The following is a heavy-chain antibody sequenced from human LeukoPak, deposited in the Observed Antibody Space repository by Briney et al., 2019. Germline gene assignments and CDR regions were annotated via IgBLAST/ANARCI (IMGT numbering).Heavy chain of an antibody. Sequence: PGGSLRLSCAASGFTFSDYYMSWVRQAPGKGLEWVSSISSSSSYIYYADSVKGRFTISRDNAKNSLYLQMNSLRAEDTAVYYCARERGPTVFDYWGQGTLVTVSS. CDR2: ISSSSSYI. J-gene: IGHJ4*02. V-gene: IGHV3-21*01. CDR3: ARERGPTVFDY. CDR1: GFTFSDYY. D-gene: IGHD4-17*01.